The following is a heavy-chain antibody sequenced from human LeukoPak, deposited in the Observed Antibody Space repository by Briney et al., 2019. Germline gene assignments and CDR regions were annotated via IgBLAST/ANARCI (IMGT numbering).Heavy chain of an antibody. J-gene: IGHJ4*02. Sequence: SETLSLTCAVYGGSFSGYYWSWIRQPPGRGLESIGSIYYSRSTYYSPSLKSRVTISVDTSKNQFSLKLTSVTAADTAVYYCARRKGFGEGYFDSWGQGTLVTVSS. V-gene: IGHV4-34*01. D-gene: IGHD3-10*01. CDR2: IYYSRST. CDR1: GGSFSGYY. CDR3: ARRKGFGEGYFDS.